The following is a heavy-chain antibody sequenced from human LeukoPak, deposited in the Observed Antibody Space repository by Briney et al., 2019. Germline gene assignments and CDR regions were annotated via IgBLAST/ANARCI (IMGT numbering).Heavy chain of an antibody. D-gene: IGHD6-19*01. CDR3: ARSFYSSGWYTPLRWFDT. V-gene: IGHV4-61*01. J-gene: IGHJ5*02. CDR1: GAPVSSGSHY. Sequence: SETLSLTCTVSGAPVSSGSHYWNWIRQSPGRGLEWIGHIYYRGTTNYTPSLKSRVTISVDTSMNQFSLRLGSVTAADTAVYFCARSFYSSGWYTPLRWFDTWGQGTLVTVSS. CDR2: IYYRGTT.